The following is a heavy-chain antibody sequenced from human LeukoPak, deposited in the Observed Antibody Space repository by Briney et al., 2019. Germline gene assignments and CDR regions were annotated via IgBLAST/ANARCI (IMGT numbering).Heavy chain of an antibody. J-gene: IGHJ4*02. CDR2: INPSGGST. D-gene: IGHD6-19*01. CDR1: GYTFTSYY. CDR3: AALAVAGPFDY. V-gene: IGHV1-46*01. Sequence: ASVKVSCTASGYTFTSYYMHWVRQAPGQGIEWMGIINPSGGSTSSAQKFQGRVTMTRDTSTSTVYMELSSLRSEDTAVYYCAALAVAGPFDYWGQGTLVTVSS.